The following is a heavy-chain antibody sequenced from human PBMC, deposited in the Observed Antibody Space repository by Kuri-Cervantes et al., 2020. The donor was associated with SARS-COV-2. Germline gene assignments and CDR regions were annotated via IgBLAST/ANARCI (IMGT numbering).Heavy chain of an antibody. D-gene: IGHD3-3*01. J-gene: IGHJ4*02. CDR1: GFTFSSYG. CDR2: ISYDGSNK. Sequence: GGSLRLSCAASGFTFSSYGMHWVRQAPGKGLEWVAVISYDGSNKYYADSVKGRFTISRDNSKNTLYLQMNSLRDEDTAVYYCARDLRNDPFYESGSSVYWGQGTLVTVSS. V-gene: IGHV3-30*03. CDR3: ARDLRNDPFYESGSSVY.